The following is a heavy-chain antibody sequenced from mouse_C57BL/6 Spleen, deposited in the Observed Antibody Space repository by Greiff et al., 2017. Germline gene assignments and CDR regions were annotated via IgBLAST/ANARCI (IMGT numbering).Heavy chain of an antibody. CDR3: ARSNYGPCDY. CDR2: VYPYSGGT. D-gene: IGHD1-1*01. CDR1: GYTFTDYY. J-gene: IGHJ2*01. V-gene: IGHV1-36*01. Sequence: VQLQQSGPVLVKPGPSVKISCKASGYTFTDYYMPWVKQSHGHSLEWIGLVYPYSGGTSYNQKFKGKATLTVDTSSSTAYMELNSLTSEDAAVYYCARSNYGPCDYWGQGTTLTVSS.